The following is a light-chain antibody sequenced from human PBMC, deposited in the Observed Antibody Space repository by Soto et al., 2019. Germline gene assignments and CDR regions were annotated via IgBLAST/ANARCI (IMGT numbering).Light chain of an antibody. CDR1: SSKIGSNY. V-gene: IGLV1-47*01. CDR3: AAWDDSLSGPV. J-gene: IGLJ2*01. CDR2: RNN. Sequence: QSVLTQPPSASGTPGQRVTLSCSGSSSKIGSNYVYWYQQLPGTAPKLLIYRNNQRPSGVPDRLSGSKSGTSASLAISGLRSEDEADYYCAAWDDSLSGPVFGGGTKLTVL.